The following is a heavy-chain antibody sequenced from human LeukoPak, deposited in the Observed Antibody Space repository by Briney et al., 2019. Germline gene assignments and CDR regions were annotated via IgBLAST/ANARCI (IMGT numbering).Heavy chain of an antibody. V-gene: IGHV1-2*02. CDR3: AREDGSSWSLDY. Sequence: GASVKVSCKTSGYIFIGYYMHWVRQAPGQGLEWMGWINPNSGGTNYAQKFQGRVTMTRDTSISTAYMDLSRLRSDDTAVYYCAREDGSSWSLDYWGQGTLVTVSS. CDR2: INPNSGGT. D-gene: IGHD6-13*01. CDR1: GYIFIGYY. J-gene: IGHJ4*02.